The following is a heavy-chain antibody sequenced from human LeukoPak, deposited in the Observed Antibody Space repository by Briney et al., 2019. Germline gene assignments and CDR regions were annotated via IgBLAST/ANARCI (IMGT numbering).Heavy chain of an antibody. D-gene: IGHD3-3*01. CDR3: ARDLLEWYFDY. J-gene: IGHJ4*02. V-gene: IGHV3-66*01. CDR1: GLTVSSPY. CDR2: IYSGGST. Sequence: PGGSLRLSRAASGLTVSSPYMSWVRQTPGKGLEWDSVIYSGGSTYYADSVKGRFTISRDNSKNTLYLQMNSLRAEDTAVYYCARDLLEWYFDYWGQGTLVTVSS.